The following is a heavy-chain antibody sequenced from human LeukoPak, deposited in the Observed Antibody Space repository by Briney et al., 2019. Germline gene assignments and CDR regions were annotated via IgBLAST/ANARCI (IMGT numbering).Heavy chain of an antibody. CDR1: GFTYGTYA. V-gene: IGHV3-23*01. CDR3: ARGPTYYDFWSGYAYWYFDL. D-gene: IGHD3-3*01. J-gene: IGHJ2*01. Sequence: PGGSLRLSCAASGFTYGTYAVSWVRQAPGKGLDWVSAISDNGAATYYADSVRGRFTVSRDNSINTVYLQMNSLRAEDTAVYYCARGPTYYDFWSGYAYWYFDLWGRGTLVTVSS. CDR2: ISDNGAAT.